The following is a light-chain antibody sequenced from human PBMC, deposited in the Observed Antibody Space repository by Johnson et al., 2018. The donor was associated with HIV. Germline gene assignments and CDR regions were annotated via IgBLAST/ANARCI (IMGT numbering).Light chain of an antibody. Sequence: QSVLTQPPSVSAAPGQKVTISCSGSSSNIGNNYVSWYQQLPGTAPKLLIYENNKRPSGIPDRFSGSKSGTSATLAITRLQTGDEADYYCGTWDISLSAGGVLGPGTKVTVL. CDR2: ENN. CDR3: GTWDISLSAGGV. V-gene: IGLV1-51*02. J-gene: IGLJ1*01. CDR1: SSNIGNNY.